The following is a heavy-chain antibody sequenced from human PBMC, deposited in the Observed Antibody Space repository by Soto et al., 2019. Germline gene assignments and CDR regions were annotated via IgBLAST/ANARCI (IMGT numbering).Heavy chain of an antibody. CDR1: GFTFSAYA. CDR3: AKFEGHPLGYWYLDF. CDR2: IHGGGGAT. Sequence: EVQLLESGGGLVQPGGSLRLSCAASGFTFSAYAMGWVRQAPGKGLEWVSTIHGGGGATHYADSVKGRFTISRDDSKNTLNALVNSLRAEYTDVYYCAKFEGHPLGYWYLDFWGRCTLVTVSS. D-gene: IGHD1-26*01. J-gene: IGHJ2*01. V-gene: IGHV3-23*01.